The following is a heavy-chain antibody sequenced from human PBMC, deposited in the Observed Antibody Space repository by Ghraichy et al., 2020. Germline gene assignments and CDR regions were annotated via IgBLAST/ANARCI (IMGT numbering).Heavy chain of an antibody. CDR1: GFTFSHFS. Sequence: GESLNISCSGSGFTFSHFSMNWVRQAPGRGLEWVSSITSNGLQIYYRDSVKGRFTISRDSGSVYLQMNNLRVEDTAVYYCVRGVAAAGNWFDPWGRGTLVTVSS. J-gene: IGHJ5*02. D-gene: IGHD6-13*01. CDR3: VRGVAAAGNWFDP. V-gene: IGHV3-21*01. CDR2: ITSNGLQI.